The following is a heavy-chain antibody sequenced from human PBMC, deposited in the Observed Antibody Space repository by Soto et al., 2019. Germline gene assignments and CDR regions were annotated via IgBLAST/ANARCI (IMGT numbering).Heavy chain of an antibody. J-gene: IGHJ5*02. V-gene: IGHV2-5*01. D-gene: IGHD6-19*01. Sequence: SGPTLVNPTQTLTLTCIFSGFSLRTSGVGVGWIRQPPGKALEWLGFIYWNDDKRYSPSLKSRLTITKDTSKNQVVLTMTNMDPVDTETYSCETTRSSGWYGWFDPWGQGTLVTVSS. CDR3: ETTRSSGWYGWFDP. CDR2: IYWNDDK. CDR1: GFSLRTSGVG.